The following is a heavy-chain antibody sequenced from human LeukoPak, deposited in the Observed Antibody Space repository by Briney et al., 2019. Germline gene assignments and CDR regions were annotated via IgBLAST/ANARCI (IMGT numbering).Heavy chain of an antibody. V-gene: IGHV3-7*01. CDR3: ARDANYGDYDPVIYYMDV. CDR2: IQQDGGEK. D-gene: IGHD4-17*01. CDR1: GFTFSIYW. Sequence: GGSLRLSCAASGFTFSIYWMNWVRQAPGKGLEWVAHIQQDGGEKYYVDSVKGRFTISRDNAKNSLFLQMNSLRAEDTAVCYCARDANYGDYDPVIYYMDVWGKGTTVTVSS. J-gene: IGHJ6*03.